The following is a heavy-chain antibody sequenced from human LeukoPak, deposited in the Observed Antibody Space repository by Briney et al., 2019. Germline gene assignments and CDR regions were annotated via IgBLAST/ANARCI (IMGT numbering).Heavy chain of an antibody. J-gene: IGHJ4*02. CDR2: INHSGST. D-gene: IGHD3-22*01. V-gene: IGHV4-34*01. Sequence: PSETLSLTCAVYGGSFSGYYWSWIRQPPGKGLEWIGEINHSGSTNYNPSLKSRVTIPVDTSKNQFSLKLSSVTAADTAVYYCARDRGDYDSSGYYGYFDYWGQGALVTVSS. CDR1: GGSFSGYY. CDR3: ARDRGDYDSSGYYGYFDY.